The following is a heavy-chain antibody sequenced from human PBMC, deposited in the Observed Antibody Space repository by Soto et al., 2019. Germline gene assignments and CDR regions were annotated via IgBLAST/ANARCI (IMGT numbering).Heavy chain of an antibody. CDR2: IYWDGDK. J-gene: IGHJ6*02. V-gene: IGHV2-5*02. CDR3: AHKGGRGAGMDV. Sequence: QITLRESGPTLVKPTQTLTVTCTFSGFSLSTSGVGVGWIRQPPGKALEWLALIYWDGDKRYSPFLKSRVTITKDTSENQVVRTLTNMDPVDTATYYCAHKGGRGAGMDVWGQGTTVTVSS. D-gene: IGHD2-15*01. CDR1: GFSLSTSGVG.